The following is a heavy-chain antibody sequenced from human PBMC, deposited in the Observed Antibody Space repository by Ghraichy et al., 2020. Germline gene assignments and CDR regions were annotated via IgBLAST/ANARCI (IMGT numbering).Heavy chain of an antibody. Sequence: GSLRLSCTVSGGSISSYYWSWIRQPAGKGLEWIGRIYTSGSTNYNPSLKSRVTMSVDTSKNQFSLKLSSVTAADTAVYYCARDHHSSGWRENYYYGMDVWGQGNTVTVSS. CDR1: GGSISSYY. J-gene: IGHJ6*02. V-gene: IGHV4-4*07. CDR2: IYTSGST. D-gene: IGHD6-19*01. CDR3: ARDHHSSGWRENYYYGMDV.